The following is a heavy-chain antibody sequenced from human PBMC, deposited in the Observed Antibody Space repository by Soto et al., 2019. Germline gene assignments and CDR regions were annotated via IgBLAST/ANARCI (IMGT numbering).Heavy chain of an antibody. Sequence: QVQLVQSGAEVKKPGASVKVSCKASGYTFSSYAISWVRQAPGQGLEWMGWIITYNGNTNYAQKLQGRVTMTTDTSTTTAYVDLRSLRSDATAVYYCARPGPPVDYWGQGPLVPVSS. CDR2: IITYNGNT. CDR1: GYTFSSYA. J-gene: IGHJ4*02. CDR3: ARPGPPVDY. V-gene: IGHV1-18*01.